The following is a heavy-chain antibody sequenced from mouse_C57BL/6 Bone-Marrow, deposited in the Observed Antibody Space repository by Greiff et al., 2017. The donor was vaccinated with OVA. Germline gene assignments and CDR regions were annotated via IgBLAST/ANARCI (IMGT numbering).Heavy chain of an antibody. J-gene: IGHJ2*01. CDR1: GYSFTSYY. Sequence: VKVVESGPELVKPGASVTISCKASGYSFTSYYIHWVKQRPGQGLEWIGWIYPGSGNTKYNEKFKGKATLTADTSSSTAYMQLSSLTSEDSAVYYCASGCKDYWGQGTTLTVSA. CDR3: ASGCKDY. V-gene: IGHV1-66*01. CDR2: IYPGSGNT.